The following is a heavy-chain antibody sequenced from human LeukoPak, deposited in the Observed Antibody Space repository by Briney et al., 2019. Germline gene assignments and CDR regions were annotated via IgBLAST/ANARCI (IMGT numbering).Heavy chain of an antibody. V-gene: IGHV3-15*01. CDR3: TTIRKLDDFWSGYSYYFDY. CDR2: IKSKTDGGTT. CDR1: GFTFSNAW. J-gene: IGHJ4*02. Sequence: GGSLRLSCAASGFTFSNAWMSWVRQAPGKGLEWVGRIKSKTDGGTTDYAAPVKGRFTISRDDSKNTLYLQMNSLKTEDTAVYYCTTIRKLDDFWSGYSYYFDYWGQGTLVTVSS. D-gene: IGHD3-3*01.